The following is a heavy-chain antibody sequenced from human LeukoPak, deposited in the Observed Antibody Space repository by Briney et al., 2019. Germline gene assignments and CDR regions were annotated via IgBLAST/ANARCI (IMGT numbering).Heavy chain of an antibody. CDR1: GYTFTSYY. J-gene: IGHJ5*02. CDR3: ARLDYYGSGSYRFDP. CDR2: INPSGGST. V-gene: IGHV1-46*01. Sequence: ASVKVSCKASGYTFTSYYMHWVRQAPGQGLEWMGIINPSGGSTSYAQKFQGRVTMTRDTSTSTVYMELSSLRSEDTAVCYCARLDYYGSGSYRFDPWGQGTLVTVSS. D-gene: IGHD3-10*01.